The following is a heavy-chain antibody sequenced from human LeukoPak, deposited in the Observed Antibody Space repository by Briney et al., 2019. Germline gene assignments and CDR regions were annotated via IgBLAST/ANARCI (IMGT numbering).Heavy chain of an antibody. D-gene: IGHD3-22*01. CDR2: ISAYSGKP. J-gene: IGHJ4*02. CDR3: AREKTSDSSGYYYVGVSYY. Sequence: ATVKVSCKASGYTFSSYGITWVRQAPGQGLEWMGWISAYSGKPNYAQNLQGRVTMTTDTSTSTAYMELRSLRSDDTAVYYCAREKTSDSSGYYYVGVSYYWGQGTLVTVSS. CDR1: GYTFSSYG. V-gene: IGHV1-18*01.